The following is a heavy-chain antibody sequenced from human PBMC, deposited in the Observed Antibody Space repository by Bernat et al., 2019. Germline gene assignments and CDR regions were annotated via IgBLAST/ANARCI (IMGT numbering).Heavy chain of an antibody. V-gene: IGHV4-59*08. CDR3: ARFVVVVAAAHFDY. Sequence: QVQLQESGPGLVKPSETLSLTCTVSGGSISSYYWSWIRQPPGKGLEWIGYIYYSGSTNYNPSLRSRFTISVDTSKNQFSLTLSSVTAADTAVYYCARFVVVVAAAHFDYWGQGTLVTVSS. CDR2: IYYSGST. CDR1: GGSISSYY. J-gene: IGHJ4*02. D-gene: IGHD2-15*01.